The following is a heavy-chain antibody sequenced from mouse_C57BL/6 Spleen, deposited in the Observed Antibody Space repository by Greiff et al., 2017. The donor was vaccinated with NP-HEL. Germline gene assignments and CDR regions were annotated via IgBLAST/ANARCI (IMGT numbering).Heavy chain of an antibody. J-gene: IGHJ3*01. CDR1: GYTFTSYD. D-gene: IGHD1-1*01. CDR2: IYPRDGST. V-gene: IGHV1-85*01. CDR3: AREECYGWFAY. Sequence: QVQLQQSGPELVKPGASVKLSCKASGYTFTSYDINWVKQRPGQGLEWIGWIYPRDGSTKYEEKFKGKATLTVDTSSSTAYMELHSLTSKDSAVYFCAREECYGWFAYWGQGTLVTVSA.